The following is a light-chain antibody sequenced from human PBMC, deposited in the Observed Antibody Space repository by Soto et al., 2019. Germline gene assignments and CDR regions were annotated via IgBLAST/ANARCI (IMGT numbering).Light chain of an antibody. CDR3: QQTFSLPRT. J-gene: IGKJ2*02. CDR1: QGIASY. V-gene: IGKV1-39*01. Sequence: TQSPATLSSFPGDRVTLSCRASQGIASYLAWYQQKPGKAPNVLIYETSTLQDGVPSRFSGDGYGTHFTLTISSLHPEDFATYYCQQTFSLPRTFGQGTKVDTK. CDR2: ETS.